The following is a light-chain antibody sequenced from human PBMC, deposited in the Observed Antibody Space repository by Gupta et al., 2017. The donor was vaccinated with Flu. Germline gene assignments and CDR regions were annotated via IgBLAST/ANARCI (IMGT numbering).Light chain of an antibody. Sequence: SITISCTGTSSDVGGYNYVSWYQQHPGKAPKLMIYHVSNRPSGVSNRFSGSKSGNTASLTISGLQAEDEADYYCSSYTSSSTLVFGGGTKLTVL. CDR2: HVS. J-gene: IGLJ2*01. CDR3: SSYTSSSTLV. CDR1: SSDVGGYNY. V-gene: IGLV2-14*04.